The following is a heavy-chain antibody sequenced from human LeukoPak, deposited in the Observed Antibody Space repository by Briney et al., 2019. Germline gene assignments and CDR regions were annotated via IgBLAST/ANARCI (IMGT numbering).Heavy chain of an antibody. V-gene: IGHV3-7*01. CDR3: AREITVVRGGSLDY. J-gene: IGHJ4*02. CDR2: IKQDGSEK. Sequence: GGSLRLSCAASGFTFSSYWMSWVRQAPGKGLEWVANIKQDGSEKYYVDSVKGRFTISRDNAKNSLYLQMNSLRAEDTAVYYCAREITVVRGGSLDYWGQGTLVTVSS. D-gene: IGHD3-10*01. CDR1: GFTFSSYW.